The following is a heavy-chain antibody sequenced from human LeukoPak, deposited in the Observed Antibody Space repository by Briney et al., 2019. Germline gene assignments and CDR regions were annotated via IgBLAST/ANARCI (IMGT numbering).Heavy chain of an antibody. CDR2: IIPILGIA. V-gene: IGHV1-69*04. J-gene: IGHJ5*02. Sequence: SVKVSCKASGGAFSSYTISWVRQAPRQGLEWMGRIIPILGIANYAQKFQGRVTTTADKSTRTAYMELSSLRSEDTAVYYCARDGVYCTNGVCLIWEYNWFDPWGQGTLVTVSS. D-gene: IGHD2-8*01. CDR3: ARDGVYCTNGVCLIWEYNWFDP. CDR1: GGAFSSYT.